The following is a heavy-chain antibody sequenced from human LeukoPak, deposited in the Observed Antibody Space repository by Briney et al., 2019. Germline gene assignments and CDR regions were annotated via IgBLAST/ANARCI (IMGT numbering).Heavy chain of an antibody. D-gene: IGHD4-23*01. V-gene: IGHV3-9*01. J-gene: IGHJ6*02. CDR1: GFTFDDYA. CDR2: ISWNSGGI. Sequence: PGGSLRLSCAASGFTFDDYAMHWVRQAPGKGLEWVSGISWNSGGIGYADSVKGRFTISRDNAKNSLYLQMNSLRAEDTALYYCAKDLYGGNSYYYYGMDVWGQGTTVTVSS. CDR3: AKDLYGGNSYYYYGMDV.